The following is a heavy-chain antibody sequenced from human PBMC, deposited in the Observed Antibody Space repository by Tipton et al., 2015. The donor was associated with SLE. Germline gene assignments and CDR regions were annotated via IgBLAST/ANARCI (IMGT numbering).Heavy chain of an antibody. CDR3: ATITMVRGRGY. CDR2: IYSGGST. V-gene: IGHV3-66*01. J-gene: IGHJ4*02. Sequence: SLRLSCAASGFTVSSNYMSWVRQAPGKGLEWVSVIYSGGSTYYADSVKGRFTISRDNSKNTLYLQMNSLRAEDTAVYYCATITMVRGRGYWGQGTLVTVSS. D-gene: IGHD3-10*01. CDR1: GFTVSSNY.